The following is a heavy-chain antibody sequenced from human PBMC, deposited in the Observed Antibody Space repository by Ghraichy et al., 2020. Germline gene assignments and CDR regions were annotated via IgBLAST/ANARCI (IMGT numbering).Heavy chain of an antibody. CDR1: GFTFSSYW. CDR3: ARDPSSWSGYFDL. V-gene: IGHV3-7*01. J-gene: IGHJ2*01. Sequence: GSLRLSCAASGFTFSSYWMSWVRQAPGKGLEWVANIKQDGSEKYYVDSVKGRFTISRDNAKNSLSLQMYSLRAEDTAVYYCARDPSSWSGYFDLWGRGTLVTVSS. D-gene: IGHD6-13*01. CDR2: IKQDGSEK.